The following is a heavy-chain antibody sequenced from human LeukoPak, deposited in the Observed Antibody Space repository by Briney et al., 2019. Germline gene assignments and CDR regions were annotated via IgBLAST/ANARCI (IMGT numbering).Heavy chain of an antibody. V-gene: IGHV4-4*09. CDR2: IYTSGST. J-gene: IGHJ6*03. CDR1: GGSISSYY. Sequence: PSETLSLTCTVSGGSISSYYWSWIRQPPGKGLEWIGYIYTSGSTSYNPSLKSRVTMSVDTPKNQFSLNLSSVSAADTAVYYCARQAWGLRTYYYYFMDVWGKGTTVTVSS. D-gene: IGHD1-26*01. CDR3: ARQAWGLRTYYYYFMDV.